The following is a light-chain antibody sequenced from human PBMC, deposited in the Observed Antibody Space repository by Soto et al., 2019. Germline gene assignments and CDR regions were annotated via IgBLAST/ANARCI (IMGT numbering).Light chain of an antibody. CDR1: SSDVGGYNY. Sequence: QSVLTQPPSASRSPGQSVTISCTGTSSDVGGYNYVSWYQQHPGKAPKLMIYEVSKRPSGVPDRFSGSKSGNTASLTVSGLQAEDEANYYGSPYPGRNNFYVSGPGTKVTVL. CDR2: EVS. J-gene: IGLJ1*01. V-gene: IGLV2-8*01. CDR3: SPYPGRNNFYV.